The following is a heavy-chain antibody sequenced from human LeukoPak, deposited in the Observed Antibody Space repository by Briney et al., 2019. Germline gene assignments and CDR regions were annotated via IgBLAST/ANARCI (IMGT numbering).Heavy chain of an antibody. CDR3: ARSPQGTATTANWLDP. D-gene: IGHD4-17*01. CDR1: GGSISSSSYY. V-gene: IGHV4-39*07. J-gene: IGHJ5*02. CDR2: IYYSGST. Sequence: SETLSLTCTVSGGSISSSSYYWGWIRQPPGKGLEWIVSIYYSGSTYYNPSLKSRVTVSVDTSKNQFSLKLSSVTAADTAVYYCARSPQGTATTANWLDPWGQGTLVTVSS.